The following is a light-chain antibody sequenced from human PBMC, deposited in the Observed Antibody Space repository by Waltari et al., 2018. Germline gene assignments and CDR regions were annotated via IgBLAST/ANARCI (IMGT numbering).Light chain of an antibody. V-gene: IGKV3-20*01. CDR3: QQYGSSPLT. CDR2: GAS. Sequence: EIVLTQSPGTLSLSPGERATLSCRASQSVSSSYLAWYQQKPGQAHRLLIYGASSRATGIPDRFSGSGSGTDFTLTISRLEPEDFAVYYCQQYGSSPLTFGQGTRLEI. J-gene: IGKJ5*01. CDR1: QSVSSSY.